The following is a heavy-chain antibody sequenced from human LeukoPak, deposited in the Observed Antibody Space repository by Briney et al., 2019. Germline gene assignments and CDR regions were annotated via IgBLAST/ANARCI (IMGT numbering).Heavy chain of an antibody. CDR3: ARVLPNPGTNYYYMDV. CDR1: GGSISSSNW. CDR2: IYHSGST. D-gene: IGHD1-1*01. Sequence: SETLSLTCAVSGGSISSSNWWSWVRQPPGKGLEWIGEIYHSGSTNYNPSLKSRVTISVDKSKNQFSLKLSSVTAADTAVYYCARVLPNPGTNYYYMDVWGKGTTVTVSS. V-gene: IGHV4-4*02. J-gene: IGHJ6*03.